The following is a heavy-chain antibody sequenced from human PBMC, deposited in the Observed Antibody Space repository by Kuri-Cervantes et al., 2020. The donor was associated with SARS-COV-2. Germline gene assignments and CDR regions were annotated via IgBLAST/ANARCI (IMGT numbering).Heavy chain of an antibody. J-gene: IGHJ5*02. V-gene: IGHV1-2*02. CDR2: INPNSGGT. CDR3: AVGIAVADGGNWFDP. CDR1: GYTFTGYY. Sequence: ASVKVSCKASGYTFTGYYMHWVRQAPGQGLEWMGWINPNSGGTNYAQKFQGRVTMTRDTSISTAYMELSRLRSDDTAVYYCAVGIAVADGGNWFDPWGQGTLVTVSS. D-gene: IGHD6-19*01.